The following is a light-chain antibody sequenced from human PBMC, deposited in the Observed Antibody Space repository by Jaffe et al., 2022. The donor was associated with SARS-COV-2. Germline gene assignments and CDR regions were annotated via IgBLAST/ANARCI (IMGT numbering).Light chain of an antibody. CDR1: QGIKDD. CDR2: TAS. CDR3: LQDYNFPWT. V-gene: IGKV1-6*01. Sequence: AIQMTQSPSSLSASVGDRVTITCRASQGIKDDLAWYQQKPGKAPKLVIHTASTLQSGVPSRFSGSGSGTDFTLTISSLQPEDFATYYCLQDYNFPWTFGQGTKVDVK. J-gene: IGKJ1*01.